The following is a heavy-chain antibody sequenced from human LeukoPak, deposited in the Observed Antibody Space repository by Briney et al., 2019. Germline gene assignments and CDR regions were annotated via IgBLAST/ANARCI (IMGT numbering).Heavy chain of an antibody. V-gene: IGHV4-34*01. Sequence: SETLSLTCTVSGGSISSYYWSWIRQPPGKGPEWIGEINHSGSTNYNPSLKSRVTISVDTSKNQFSLKLSSVTAADTAVYYCARRRRLRYNDYWGQGTLVTVSS. CDR1: GGSISSYY. D-gene: IGHD5-12*01. CDR2: INHSGST. J-gene: IGHJ4*02. CDR3: ARRRRLRYNDY.